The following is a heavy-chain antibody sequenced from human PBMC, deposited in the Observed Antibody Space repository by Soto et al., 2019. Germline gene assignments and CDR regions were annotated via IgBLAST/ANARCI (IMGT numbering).Heavy chain of an antibody. D-gene: IGHD2-15*01. CDR3: TRDPRSGGSCYSCAFDI. CDR2: IRSKAYGGTT. Sequence: GGSLRLSCTASVFTFGDYAMSWFRQAPGKGLEWVGFIRSKAYGGTTEYAASVKGRFTISRDDSKSIAYLQMNSLKTEDTAVNYCTRDPRSGGSCYSCAFDIWGQGTMVTVSS. V-gene: IGHV3-49*03. J-gene: IGHJ3*02. CDR1: VFTFGDYA.